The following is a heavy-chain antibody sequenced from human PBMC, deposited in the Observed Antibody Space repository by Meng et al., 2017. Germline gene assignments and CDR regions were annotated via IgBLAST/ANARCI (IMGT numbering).Heavy chain of an antibody. CDR2: ISSSGSTI. V-gene: IGHV3-11*01. CDR3: ARVLDRSGGADC. J-gene: IGHJ4*02. D-gene: IGHD3-16*01. CDR1: GFRLSEDD. Sequence: VGSGGVVFKPGGFLWLSCAGSGFRLSEDDENWIRQCTGKGLEWVSFISSSGSTIYYGDSVKGRFIISRDNAKNSLYLQMNSLRAEDTAVYYCARVLDRSGGADCWGQGTLVTVSS.